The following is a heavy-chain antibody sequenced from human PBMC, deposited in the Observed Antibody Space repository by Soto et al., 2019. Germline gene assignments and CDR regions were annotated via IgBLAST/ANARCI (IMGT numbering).Heavy chain of an antibody. V-gene: IGHV3-11*01. J-gene: IGHJ4*02. D-gene: IGHD5-18*01. CDR1: GFDFSGYY. CDR2: ISSSGTSI. Sequence: QVQLVESGGALVKPGGSLRLSCAASGFDFSGYYMTWIRQAPGQGLEWLSSISSSGTSISYADSVKGRFTISRDNIENSLFLDMNSLRGEDTAVYYCARSWGYSSYLAFWGQGTLVTVSS. CDR3: ARSWGYSSYLAF.